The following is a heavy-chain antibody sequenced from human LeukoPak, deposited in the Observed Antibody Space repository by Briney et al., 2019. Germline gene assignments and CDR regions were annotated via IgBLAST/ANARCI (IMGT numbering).Heavy chain of an antibody. CDR3: ARSAEISSSWYATPLYYFDY. V-gene: IGHV4-59*12. D-gene: IGHD6-13*01. J-gene: IGHJ4*02. CDR1: GGSISSYY. CDR2: IYHSGST. Sequence: SETLSLTCTVSGGSISSYYWSWIRQPPGKGLEWIGEIYHSGSTNYNPSLKSRVTISVDKSKNQFSLKLSSVTAADTAVYYCARSAEISSSWYATPLYYFDYWGQGTLVTVSS.